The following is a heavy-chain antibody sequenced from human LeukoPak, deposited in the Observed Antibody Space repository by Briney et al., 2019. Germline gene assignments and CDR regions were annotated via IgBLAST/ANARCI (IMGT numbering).Heavy chain of an antibody. D-gene: IGHD6-19*01. CDR1: GFTFSNYA. CDR2: ITGSESST. V-gene: IGHV3-23*01. CDR3: AKHRGSGVAGTGGVES. Sequence: PGGSLRLSCAGSGFTFSNYAMNWVRQAPGKGLEWGSVITGSESSTYYADSVRGRFTISRDNPKNTMYLQMNGLRADGTAVYYCAKHRGSGVAGTGGVESWGQGTLVAVSS. J-gene: IGHJ4*02.